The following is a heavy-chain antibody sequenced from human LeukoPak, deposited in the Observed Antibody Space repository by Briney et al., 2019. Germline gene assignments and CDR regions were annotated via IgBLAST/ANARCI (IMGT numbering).Heavy chain of an antibody. Sequence: GGSLRLSCAASGFTFSSYSMNWVRQAPGKGLEWVSSISSSSSYIYYADSVKGRFTISRDNAKNSLYLQMNSLRAEDTAVYYCARVLDGDYSPFFDYWGQGTLVTVSS. CDR2: ISSSSSYI. CDR3: ARVLDGDYSPFFDY. V-gene: IGHV3-21*01. J-gene: IGHJ4*02. CDR1: GFTFSSYS. D-gene: IGHD4-17*01.